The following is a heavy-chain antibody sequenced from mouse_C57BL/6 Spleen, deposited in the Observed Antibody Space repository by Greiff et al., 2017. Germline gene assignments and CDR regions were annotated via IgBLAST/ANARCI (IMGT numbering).Heavy chain of an antibody. V-gene: IGHV5-6*02. CDR3: ARHDGWAFDY. CDR2: ISSGGSYT. CDR1: GFTFSSYG. Sequence: EVKLVESGGDLVKPGGSLKLSCAASGFTFSSYGLSWVRQTPDKRLEWVATISSGGSYTYYPDSVKGRFTISRDNAKNTLYLQMSSLKSEDTAMYYCARHDGWAFDYWGQGTTLTVSS. D-gene: IGHD1-1*02. J-gene: IGHJ2*01.